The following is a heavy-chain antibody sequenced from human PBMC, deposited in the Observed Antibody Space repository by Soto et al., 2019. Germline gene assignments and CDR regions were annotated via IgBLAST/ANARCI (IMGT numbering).Heavy chain of an antibody. CDR3: ASHAWTDY. D-gene: IGHD5-12*01. Sequence: QVQLQQWGAGLLKPSETLSLTCAVYGWSVSGYYWSWIRQPPGKGLEWIGEINHSGSTNYNPSLKSRVTISVDTSKNQSSLKLSSVTAADTAVYYCASHAWTDYWGQGTLVSVSS. V-gene: IGHV4-34*01. CDR1: GWSVSGYY. J-gene: IGHJ4*02. CDR2: INHSGST.